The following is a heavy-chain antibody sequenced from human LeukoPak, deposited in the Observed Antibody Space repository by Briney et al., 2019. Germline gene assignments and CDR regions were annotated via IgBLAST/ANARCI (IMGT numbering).Heavy chain of an antibody. D-gene: IGHD2-2*01. CDR3: VSRGCSGTSCYVGSLYYFDY. CDR1: GVSFSSYW. J-gene: IGHJ4*02. CDR2: IKGDGSEK. V-gene: IGHV3-7*03. Sequence: GGSLRLSCAASGVSFSSYWLTWVRQAPGKGLEWVANIKGDGSEKNYVDSVKGRFIISRDNAKNSLYLQMNSLRDEDTAVYHCVSRGCSGTSCYVGSLYYFDYWGQGTLVTVSS.